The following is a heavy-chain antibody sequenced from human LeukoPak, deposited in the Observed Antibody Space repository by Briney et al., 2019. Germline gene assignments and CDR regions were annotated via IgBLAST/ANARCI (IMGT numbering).Heavy chain of an antibody. CDR1: GGSISSGSYY. CDR3: ARDRDNGLVRGNAFDI. Sequence: SQTLSLTCTVSGGSISSGSYYWSWIRQPAGKGLEWIGRIYTSGSTNYNPSLKSRVTISVDTSKNQFSLKLSSETAADTAVYYCARDRDNGLVRGNAFDIWGQGIMVTVSS. D-gene: IGHD3-10*01. CDR2: IYTSGST. V-gene: IGHV4-61*02. J-gene: IGHJ3*02.